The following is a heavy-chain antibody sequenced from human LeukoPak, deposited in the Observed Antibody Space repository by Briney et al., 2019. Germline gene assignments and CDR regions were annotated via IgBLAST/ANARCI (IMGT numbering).Heavy chain of an antibody. Sequence: ASVKVSCKVSGYTLTELSMHWVRQAPGKGLEWMGGFDPEDGETIYAQKFQGRVTMTEDTSTDTAYMELSSLRSEDTAAYYCARDYDSSGYYDYFDYWGQGTLVTVSS. J-gene: IGHJ4*02. CDR2: FDPEDGET. V-gene: IGHV1-24*01. D-gene: IGHD3-22*01. CDR3: ARDYDSSGYYDYFDY. CDR1: GYTLTELS.